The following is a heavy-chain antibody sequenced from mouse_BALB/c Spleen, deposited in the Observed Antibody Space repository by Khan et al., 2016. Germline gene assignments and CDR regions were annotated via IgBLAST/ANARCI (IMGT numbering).Heavy chain of an antibody. V-gene: IGHV1S81*02. CDR2: INPSNGRT. J-gene: IGHJ3*01. CDR3: ARGYYDYDAAWFAY. Sequence: QVQLKQSGAELVKPGASVKLSCKASGYTFTSYWMHWVKQRPGQGLEWIGEINPSNGRTNYNEKFKSKATLTVDKSSSTAYMQLSSLTSEDSAVYYCARGYYDYDAAWFAYWGQGTLVTVSA. CDR1: GYTFTSYW. D-gene: IGHD2-4*01.